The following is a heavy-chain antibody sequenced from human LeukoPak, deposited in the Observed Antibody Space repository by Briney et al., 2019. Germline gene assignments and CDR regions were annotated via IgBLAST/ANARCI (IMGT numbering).Heavy chain of an antibody. V-gene: IGHV3-23*01. CDR2: ISGSGGST. CDR3: AKDPRPPLRFLEWPS. Sequence: GGSLRLSCAASGFTFSSYAMSWVRQAPGKGLEWVAAISGSGGSTYYADSVKGRFTISRDNSKNTLYLQMNSLRAEDTAVYYCAKDPRPPLRFLEWPSWGPGTLVTVSS. J-gene: IGHJ4*02. D-gene: IGHD3-3*01. CDR1: GFTFSSYA.